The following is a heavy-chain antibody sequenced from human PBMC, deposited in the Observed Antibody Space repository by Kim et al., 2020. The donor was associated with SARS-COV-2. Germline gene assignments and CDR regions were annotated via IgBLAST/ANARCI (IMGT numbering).Heavy chain of an antibody. Sequence: ASVKVSCKASGYTFTSYAMHWVRQAPGQRLEWMGWINAGNGNTKYSQKFQGRVTITRDTSASTAYMELSSLRSEDTAVYYCARAPVARGGRIENWFDPWGQGTLVTVSS. CDR3: ARAPVARGGRIENWFDP. J-gene: IGHJ5*02. V-gene: IGHV1-3*01. CDR2: INAGNGNT. CDR1: GYTFTSYA. D-gene: IGHD2-15*01.